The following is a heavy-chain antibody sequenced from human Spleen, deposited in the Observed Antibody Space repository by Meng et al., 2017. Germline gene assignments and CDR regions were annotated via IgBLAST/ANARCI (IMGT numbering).Heavy chain of an antibody. Sequence: GSLRLSCAVSGYSISSGYYWGWIRQPPGKGLEWIGTIYHSGGKYYNPSLKSRVTISVDTSKNQFPLKLSSVTAADTAVYYCARLDWSYSGGGLDSWGQGTVVTVSS. CDR2: IYHSGGK. D-gene: IGHD6-19*01. CDR3: ARLDWSYSGGGLDS. J-gene: IGHJ4*02. CDR1: GYSISSGYY. V-gene: IGHV4-38-2*01.